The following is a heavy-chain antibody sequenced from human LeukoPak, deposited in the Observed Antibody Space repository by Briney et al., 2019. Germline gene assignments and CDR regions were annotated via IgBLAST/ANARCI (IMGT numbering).Heavy chain of an antibody. Sequence: GGSLRLSCAASGFTFSSYAMSWVRQAPGKGLEWVSAISGSGGSTYYADSVKGRFTISRDNSKNTLYLQMNSLRAEDTAVYYCANLRTYLDYSNDFDYWGQGTLVTVSS. CDR3: ANLRTYLDYSNDFDY. J-gene: IGHJ4*02. CDR1: GFTFSSYA. V-gene: IGHV3-23*01. CDR2: ISGSGGST. D-gene: IGHD4-11*01.